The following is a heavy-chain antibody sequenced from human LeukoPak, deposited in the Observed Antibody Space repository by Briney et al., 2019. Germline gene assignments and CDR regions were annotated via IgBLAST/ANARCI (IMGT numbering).Heavy chain of an antibody. D-gene: IGHD3-3*01. CDR3: ARRYDFWSGYPPPLDY. V-gene: IGHV4-34*01. J-gene: IGHJ4*02. CDR2: INHGGST. Sequence: RTSDTLSLTCAVYGGSFSGYYWGWVRQPPGKGLEWIGEINHGGSTNYNPSLKSRVTISVDTSKKQFSLKLSSVTAADTAVYYCARRYDFWSGYPPPLDYWGQGTLVTVSS. CDR1: GGSFSGYY.